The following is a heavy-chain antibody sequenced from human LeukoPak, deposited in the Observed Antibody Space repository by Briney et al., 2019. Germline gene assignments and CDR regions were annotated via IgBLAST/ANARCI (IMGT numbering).Heavy chain of an antibody. CDR3: ARGSGSYGSDYYYGMDV. CDR1: GGSISTYY. D-gene: IGHD1-26*01. CDR2: IYYSGST. V-gene: IGHV4-59*08. J-gene: IGHJ6*02. Sequence: SETLSLTCTVSGGSISTYYWSWIRQPPGKGLEWVGYIYYSGSTNYNPSLKSRVTISVDTSKNQFSLKLSSVTAADTAVYYCARGSGSYGSDYYYGMDVWGQGTTVTVSS.